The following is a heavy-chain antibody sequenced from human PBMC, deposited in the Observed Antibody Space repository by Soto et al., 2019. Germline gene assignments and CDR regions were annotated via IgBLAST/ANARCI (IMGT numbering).Heavy chain of an antibody. CDR3: AKDRAGDIYVAARSGLDY. D-gene: IGHD3-3*01. Sequence: QVQLVESGGGVVQPGRSLRLSCAASGFTFFSYGMHWVRQAPGKGLEWVAVISYDGSNKYYGDSVKGRFTISRDKSKNTLYLQMNSLRADDTAVYYCAKDRAGDIYVAARSGLDYWGQGTLVTVSS. CDR2: ISYDGSNK. CDR1: GFTFFSYG. J-gene: IGHJ4*02. V-gene: IGHV3-30*18.